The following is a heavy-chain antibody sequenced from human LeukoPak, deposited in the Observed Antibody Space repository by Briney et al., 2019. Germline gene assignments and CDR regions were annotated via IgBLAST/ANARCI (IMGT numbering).Heavy chain of an antibody. J-gene: IGHJ3*02. D-gene: IGHD3-16*01. CDR1: GGSISSYY. V-gene: IGHV4-4*07. CDR3: AGLCCGPEEAPLDI. CDR2: IYTSGST. Sequence: PSETLSLTCTVSGGSISSYYWSWIRQPAGKGLEWIGRIYTSGSTNYNPSLKSRVTMSVDTSKNQFSLKLSSVTAADTAVYYCAGLCCGPEEAPLDIWGKGTMVTVSS.